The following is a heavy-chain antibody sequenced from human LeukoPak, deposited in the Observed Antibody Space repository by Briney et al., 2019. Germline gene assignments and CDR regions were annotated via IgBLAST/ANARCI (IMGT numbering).Heavy chain of an antibody. D-gene: IGHD2-2*01. J-gene: IGHJ5*02. CDR2: MNPNSGIT. V-gene: IGHV1-8*03. CDR1: GYTFSNFD. CDR3: ARATAGSCSSTTCYGRGNWFDP. Sequence: ASVKVSCKASGYTFSNFDINWVRQAPGQGLEWMGWMNPNSGITGYAQKFQGRVTITRSTSMSTAYMELSSLRFEDTAVYYCARATAGSCSSTTCYGRGNWFDPWGQGTLVTVSS.